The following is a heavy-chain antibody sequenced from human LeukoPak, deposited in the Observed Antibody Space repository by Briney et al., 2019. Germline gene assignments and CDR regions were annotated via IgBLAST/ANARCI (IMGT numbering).Heavy chain of an antibody. CDR3: ARISLQQLVLTQAFDI. D-gene: IGHD6-13*01. CDR1: GYTFTSYD. Sequence: VASVKVSCKASGYTFTSYDINWVRQATGQGLEWMGWMNPNSGNTGYAQKFQGRVTITRNTSISTAYMELSSLRSEDTAVYYCARISLQQLVLTQAFDIWGQGTMVTVSS. J-gene: IGHJ3*02. CDR2: MNPNSGNT. V-gene: IGHV1-8*03.